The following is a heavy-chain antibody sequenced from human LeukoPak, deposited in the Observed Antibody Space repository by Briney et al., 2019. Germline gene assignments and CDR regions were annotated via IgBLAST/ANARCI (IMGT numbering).Heavy chain of an antibody. CDR1: GYSITSAYY. J-gene: IGHJ4*02. CDR2: IYHSGST. V-gene: IGHV4-38-2*02. D-gene: IGHD2-21*02. Sequence: PSETLSLTCTVSGYSITSAYYWGWIRQPPGKGLEWIGSIYHSGSTYYNPSLKSRVTISVDTSKNQFSLRLSSVTAADTAVYYCARRMVTATTAFDYWGQGTLVTVSS. CDR3: ARRMVTATTAFDY.